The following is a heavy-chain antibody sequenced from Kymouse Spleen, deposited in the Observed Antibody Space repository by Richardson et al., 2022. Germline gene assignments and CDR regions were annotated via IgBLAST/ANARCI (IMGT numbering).Heavy chain of an antibody. CDR3: ARKGGQQLVFDY. CDR1: GGSVSSGSYY. D-gene: IGHD6-13*01. V-gene: IGHV4-61*01. J-gene: IGHJ4*02. Sequence: QVQLQESGPGLVKPSETLSLTCTVSGGSVSSGSYYWSWIRQPPGKGLEWIGYIYYSGSTNYNPSLKSRVTISVDTSKNQFSLKLSSVTAADTAVYYCARKGGQQLVFDYWGQGTLVTVSS. CDR2: IYYSGST.